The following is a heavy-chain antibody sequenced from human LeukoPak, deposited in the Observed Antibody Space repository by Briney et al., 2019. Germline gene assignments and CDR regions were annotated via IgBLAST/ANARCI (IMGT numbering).Heavy chain of an antibody. V-gene: IGHV3-11*01. D-gene: IGHD5-12*01. Sequence: GGSLRLSCAASGFIFSDYYMSWIRQAPGKGLEWVSYISSSGSSIYYADSVKGRFTISRDNAKDSLYLQMNSLRAEDTAVYYCARDPGSGYEEHFDYWGQGTLVAVSS. CDR2: ISSSGSSI. CDR3: ARDPGSGYEEHFDY. CDR1: GFIFSDYY. J-gene: IGHJ4*02.